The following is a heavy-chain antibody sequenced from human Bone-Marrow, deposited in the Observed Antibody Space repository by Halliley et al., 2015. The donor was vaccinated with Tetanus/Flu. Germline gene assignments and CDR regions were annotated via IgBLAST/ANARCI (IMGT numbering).Heavy chain of an antibody. CDR2: IYHTGNS. Sequence: LRFSCSISGGSISGDYSWSWIRQPPGKGLEWIGYIYHTGNSYYNPSLTSRLTISIDRSKNQISLKLTSVTAADTAVYYCARGTLLDAFDVWGPGTRVTVSS. CDR3: ARGTLLDAFDV. CDR1: GGSISGDYS. J-gene: IGHJ3*01. V-gene: IGHV4-30-2*01.